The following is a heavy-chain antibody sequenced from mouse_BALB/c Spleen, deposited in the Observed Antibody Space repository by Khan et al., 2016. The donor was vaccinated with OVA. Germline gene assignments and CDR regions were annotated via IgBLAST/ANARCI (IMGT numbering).Heavy chain of an antibody. Sequence: EVQLKQSGAELVKPGASVKLSCTASGFNIKDTYMHWVKQRPEQGLEWIGRIDPANGNTKYDPKFQGKATITADTSSNTAYLQLSSLTSEDTAVYYCARSTMITAMDYWGQGTSVTVSS. D-gene: IGHD2-4*01. CDR3: ARSTMITAMDY. J-gene: IGHJ4*01. CDR1: GFNIKDTY. V-gene: IGHV14-3*02. CDR2: IDPANGNT.